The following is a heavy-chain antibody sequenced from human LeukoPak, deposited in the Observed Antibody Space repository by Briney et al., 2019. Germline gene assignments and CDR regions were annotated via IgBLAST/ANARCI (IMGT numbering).Heavy chain of an antibody. CDR1: GYSISSGYY. Sequence: PSETLSLTCAVSGYSISSGYYWGWIRQPPGKGPEWIGSIYHSGSTYYNPSLKSRVTISVDTSKNQFSLKLSSVTAADTAVYYCAGGGKNIVIGAFDIWGQGTMVTVSS. CDR2: IYHSGST. D-gene: IGHD2/OR15-2a*01. V-gene: IGHV4-38-2*01. CDR3: AGGGKNIVIGAFDI. J-gene: IGHJ3*02.